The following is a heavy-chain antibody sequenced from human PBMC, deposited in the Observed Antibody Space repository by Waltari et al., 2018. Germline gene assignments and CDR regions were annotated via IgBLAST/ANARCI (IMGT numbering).Heavy chain of an antibody. CDR3: ARQNGGTFPNEEYFQH. CDR2: IHHSGST. D-gene: IGHD1-26*01. Sequence: QVQLQQWGAGLLKPSETLSLTCAVYGGSFSGYYWSWIRQPPGKGMEWNGEIHHSGSTNSNPVLKSRVTISVDTSKNQFSLKLGSVTAADTAVYYCARQNGGTFPNEEYFQHWGQGTLVTVSS. CDR1: GGSFSGYY. V-gene: IGHV4-34*01. J-gene: IGHJ1*01.